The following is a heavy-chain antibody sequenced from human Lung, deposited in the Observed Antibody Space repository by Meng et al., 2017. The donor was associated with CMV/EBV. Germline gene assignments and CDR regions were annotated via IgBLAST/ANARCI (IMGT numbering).Heavy chain of an antibody. D-gene: IGHD4-17*01. CDR2: IKSNTDDGTT. CDR1: GFIFSTAW. J-gene: IGHJ4*02. V-gene: IGHV3-15*01. CDR3: TAGRRCDY. Sequence: GESXNISCAASGFIFSTAWMRWVRQAAGKGLELVVLIKSNTDDGTTDYAEPVKGRLTMSRDDLRNTLYLQMNGLKTDDTGVYYCTAGRRCDYWGQGTLVTVSS.